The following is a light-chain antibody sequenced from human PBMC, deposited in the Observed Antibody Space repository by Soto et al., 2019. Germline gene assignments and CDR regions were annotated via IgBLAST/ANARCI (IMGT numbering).Light chain of an antibody. Sequence: EIVMSQSADTVYVYQGEGATLSCRASQSVRTKLAWYQQKAGQAPRLLIYGASTRATGIPDRFSGSGSGTEFTLTISRLEPEDFAVYYCQQYGRSPGTFGQVTKVAIK. CDR1: QSVRTK. CDR2: GAS. CDR3: QQYGRSPGT. J-gene: IGKJ1*01. V-gene: IGKV3-15*01.